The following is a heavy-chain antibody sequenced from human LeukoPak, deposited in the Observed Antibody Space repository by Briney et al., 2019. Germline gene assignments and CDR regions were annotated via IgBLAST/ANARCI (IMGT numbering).Heavy chain of an antibody. D-gene: IGHD5-24*01. V-gene: IGHV3-48*03. CDR1: GFTFSSYE. CDR3: ARATGYNVAYFNS. Sequence: GGSLRLSCAASGFTFSSYEMNWVRQAPGKGLEWVSNISSSGDSTMYNADSVKGRFTISRDNAKNSLYLEMNSLRAEDTAVYYCARATGYNVAYFNSWGQGTLVTVSS. J-gene: IGHJ4*02. CDR2: ISSSGDSTM.